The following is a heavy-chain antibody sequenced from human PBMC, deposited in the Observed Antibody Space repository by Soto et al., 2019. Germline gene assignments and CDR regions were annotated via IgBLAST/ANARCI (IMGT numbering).Heavy chain of an antibody. CDR3: ARDLWGYCGTDCYPLDV. J-gene: IGHJ6*02. D-gene: IGHD2-21*02. CDR1: GGSISGYY. CDR2: MYHTGST. V-gene: IGHV4-59*01. Sequence: SETLSLTCTVSGGSISGYYWSWIRQPPGKGLEWIGYMYHTGSTVYNPSFKSRVTISVDTSKNQFSLKLNSVTAADTAVYYCARDLWGYCGTDCYPLDVWGQGTTVTVSS.